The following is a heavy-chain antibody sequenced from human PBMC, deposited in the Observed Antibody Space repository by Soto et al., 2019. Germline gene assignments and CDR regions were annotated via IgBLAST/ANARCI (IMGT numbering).Heavy chain of an antibody. V-gene: IGHV4-34*01. CDR2: INHSGST. Sequence: PSETLSLTCAVYGGSFSGYYWSWIRQPPGKGLEWIGEINHSGSTNYNPSLKSRVTISVDTSKNQFSLKLSSVTAADTAVYYCATRHPARRSLDYWGQGTLVTVSS. D-gene: IGHD2-2*01. CDR3: ATRHPARRSLDY. CDR1: GGSFSGYY. J-gene: IGHJ4*02.